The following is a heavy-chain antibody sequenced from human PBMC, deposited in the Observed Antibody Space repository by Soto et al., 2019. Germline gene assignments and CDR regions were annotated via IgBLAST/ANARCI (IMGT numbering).Heavy chain of an antibody. Sequence: SVKVSCKASGGTFSSYAISWVRQAPGQGLEWMGGIIPIFGTANYAQKFQGRVTITADESTSTAYMELSSVTAADTAVYYCARGQAIMYYYGSGREFFDYWGQGTLVTVSS. V-gene: IGHV1-69*13. CDR3: ARGQAIMYYYGSGREFFDY. CDR1: GGTFSSYA. J-gene: IGHJ4*02. D-gene: IGHD3-10*01. CDR2: IIPIFGTA.